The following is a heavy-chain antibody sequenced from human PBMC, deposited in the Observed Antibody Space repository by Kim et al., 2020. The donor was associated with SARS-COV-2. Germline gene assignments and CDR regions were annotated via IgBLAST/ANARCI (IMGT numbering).Heavy chain of an antibody. V-gene: IGHV4-34*01. J-gene: IGHJ4*02. CDR2: SGST. Sequence: SGSTTHNPSLTSGVTISVDTSKNQFSLKLSSVTAADTAVYYCARGMRTDYWGQGTLVTVSS. CDR3: ARGMRTDY.